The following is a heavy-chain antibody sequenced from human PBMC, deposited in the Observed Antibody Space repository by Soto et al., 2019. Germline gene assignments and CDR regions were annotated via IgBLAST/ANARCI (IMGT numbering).Heavy chain of an antibody. V-gene: IGHV4-59*08. D-gene: IGHD6-6*01. CDR1: GGSISGYY. J-gene: IGHJ4*02. CDR2: IYYSGST. CDR3: ARSSITPRLFLYPFDY. Sequence: PSETLSLTCTVSGGSISGYYWSWIRQPPGKGLEWIGYIYYSGSTNYNPSLKSRVTISVDTSKNQFSLRLNSVTAADTAVYYCARSSITPRLFLYPFDYWGQGTLVTVSS.